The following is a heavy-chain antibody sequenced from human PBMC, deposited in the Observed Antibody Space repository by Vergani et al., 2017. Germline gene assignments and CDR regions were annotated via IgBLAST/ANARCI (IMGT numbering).Heavy chain of an antibody. V-gene: IGHV3-23*04. D-gene: IGHD3-22*01. CDR3: ARLSYDTTPYLQGGYDC. CDR1: GFTFSACP. J-gene: IGHJ4*02. CDR2: ISARYPST. Sequence: EVQLVESGGGLVQPGGSLRLSCAASGFTFSACPMTWVRQAPGKGLEWVSAISARYPSTYSAYSVKGRFTISRDNSKNMLYLQMNSLRAEDTDVYYCARLSYDTTPYLQGGYDCWGQGTLVSVSS.